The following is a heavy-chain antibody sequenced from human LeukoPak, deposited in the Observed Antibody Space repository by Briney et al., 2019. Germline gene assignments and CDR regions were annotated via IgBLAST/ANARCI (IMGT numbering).Heavy chain of an antibody. CDR3: AKERTGGWPFDY. D-gene: IGHD6-19*01. J-gene: IGHJ4*02. Sequence: PGGSVSLLCAASGFSFSNFAMSWVRQAAGKGLEWVLGISGSRGTTYYADSVKGRLTISRDNSKNTLYLQMNSLRADDTAVYYCAKERTGGWPFDYWGQGTLVTVSS. CDR1: GFSFSNFA. V-gene: IGHV3-23*01. CDR2: ISGSRGTT.